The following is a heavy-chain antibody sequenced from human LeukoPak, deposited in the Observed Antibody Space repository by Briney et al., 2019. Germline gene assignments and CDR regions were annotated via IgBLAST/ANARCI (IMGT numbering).Heavy chain of an antibody. CDR1: GGSISSGSYY. CDR2: IYYSGST. J-gene: IGHJ4*02. CDR3: ARRSMTTRPALWFGELDFDY. V-gene: IGHV4-39*01. D-gene: IGHD3-10*01. Sequence: SETLSLTCTVSGGSISSGSYYWGWIRQPPGKGLEWIGSIYYSGSTYYNPSLKSRVTISVDTSMNQVSLKLNSVTAADTAVYYCARRSMTTRPALWFGELDFDYWGQGTLVTVSS.